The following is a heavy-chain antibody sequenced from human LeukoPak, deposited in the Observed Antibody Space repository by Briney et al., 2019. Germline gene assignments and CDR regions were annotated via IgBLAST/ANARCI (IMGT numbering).Heavy chain of an antibody. D-gene: IGHD1-14*01. CDR2: IYYSGST. CDR1: GGSISSGDYY. Sequence: SETLSLTCTVSGGSISSGDYYWSWIRQPPGKGLEWIGYIYYSGSTYYNPSLKSRVTISVDTSKNQFSLKLSSVTAADTAVYYSAREGVTRPFFDYWGQGTLVTVSS. V-gene: IGHV4-30-4*01. CDR3: AREGVTRPFFDY. J-gene: IGHJ4*02.